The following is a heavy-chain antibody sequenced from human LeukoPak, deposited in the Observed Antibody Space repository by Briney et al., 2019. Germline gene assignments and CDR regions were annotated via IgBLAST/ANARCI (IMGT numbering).Heavy chain of an antibody. J-gene: IGHJ6*02. CDR3: AREEHDYVWGSYRYYYYYGIDV. CDR1: GFTFSSYG. Sequence: GGSLGLSCAASGFTFSSYGMHWVRQSPGRGLEWVSFISFDGSNEFYADSLKGRFTISRDNSKDTLYLQMDSLRAEDTALYYCAREEHDYVWGSYRYYYYYGIDVWGQGTTVTVSS. V-gene: IGHV3-30*03. D-gene: IGHD3-16*02. CDR2: ISFDGSNE.